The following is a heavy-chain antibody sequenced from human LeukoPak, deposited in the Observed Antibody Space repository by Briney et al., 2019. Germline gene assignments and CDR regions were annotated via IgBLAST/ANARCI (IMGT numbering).Heavy chain of an antibody. D-gene: IGHD3-9*01. V-gene: IGHV3-74*01. CDR2: INSDGSST. CDR1: GFTFDDYA. CDR3: ATDFRGAHYDILTGGLDY. J-gene: IGHJ4*02. Sequence: GGSLRLSCAASGFTFDDYAMHWVRQAPGKGLVWVSRINSDGSSTSYADSVKGRFTISRDNAKNTLYLQMNSLRAEDTAVYYCATDFRGAHYDILTGGLDYWGQGTLVTVSS.